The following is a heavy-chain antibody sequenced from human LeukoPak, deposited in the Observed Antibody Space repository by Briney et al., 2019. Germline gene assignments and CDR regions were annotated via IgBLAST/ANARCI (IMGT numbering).Heavy chain of an antibody. CDR3: ARDPYYYGSGSYPPDY. J-gene: IGHJ4*02. CDR1: GFTFSSYA. Sequence: GGSLRLSCAASGFTFSSYAMSWVRQAPGKGLEWVSAISGSGGSTYYADSVKGRFTISRDNAKNTLYLQMNSLRAEDTAVYYCARDPYYYGSGSYPPDYWGQGTLVTVSS. D-gene: IGHD3-10*01. V-gene: IGHV3-23*01. CDR2: ISGSGGST.